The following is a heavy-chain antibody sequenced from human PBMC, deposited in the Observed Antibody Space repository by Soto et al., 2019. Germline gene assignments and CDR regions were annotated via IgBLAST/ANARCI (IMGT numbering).Heavy chain of an antibody. D-gene: IGHD1-26*01. CDR2: IYHSGST. J-gene: IGHJ4*02. V-gene: IGHV4-59*01. Sequence: QVQLQESGPGLVKPSETLSLTCTVSGGSISSYYWSWIRQPPGKGLEWIGYIYHSGSTKYNPSLKSRVTISVDTSKNQVSLTLSSVTAADTAVYYCASAAGDYFDYWGQGTLVTVSS. CDR3: ASAAGDYFDY. CDR1: GGSISSYY.